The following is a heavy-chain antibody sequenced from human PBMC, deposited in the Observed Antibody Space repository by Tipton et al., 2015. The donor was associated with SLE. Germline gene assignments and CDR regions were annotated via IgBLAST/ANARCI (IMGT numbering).Heavy chain of an antibody. CDR3: ARRDDFWSGVSFDY. CDR2: IFVGDSDR. J-gene: IGHJ4*02. D-gene: IGHD3-3*01. V-gene: IGHV5-51*01. Sequence: VQLVQSGAEVRKPGDSLKISCKGSGYDFSAYWIGWVRQVPGKGLEWMGMIFVGDSDRRYSPSFQGKITISADKSTGTAYLQWNSLRASDSAIYYCARRDDFWSGVSFDYWGQGTRVTVSS. CDR1: GYDFSAYW.